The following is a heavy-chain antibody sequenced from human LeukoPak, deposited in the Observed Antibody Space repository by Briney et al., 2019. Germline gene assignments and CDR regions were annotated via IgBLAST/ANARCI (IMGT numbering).Heavy chain of an antibody. J-gene: IGHJ6*04. D-gene: IGHD3-10*02. CDR2: INWNGGNP. Sequence: GGSLRLSCAASGFTFDDYGMSWVRQAPGKGLEWVSGINWNGGNPGYADSVKGRFTISRDNAKNSLYLQMNSLRAEDTAVYYCAELGITMIGGVWGKGTTVTISS. CDR3: AELGITMIGGV. CDR1: GFTFDDYG. V-gene: IGHV3-20*04.